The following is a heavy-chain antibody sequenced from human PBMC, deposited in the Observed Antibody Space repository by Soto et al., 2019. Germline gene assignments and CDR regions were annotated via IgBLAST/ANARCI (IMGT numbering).Heavy chain of an antibody. CDR3: ARVLKAGGVGKSSGWFFPVDY. V-gene: IGHV3-30-3*01. Sequence: QVQLVESGGGVVQPGRSLRLSCAASGFTFSAYAMHWVRQAPGKGLEWVAVISYDESNIYYADSVKGRFTISRDNSENTLYLQMHSLSAEDTAMYYCARVLKAGGVGKSSGWFFPVDYWGQGTLVTVSS. CDR2: ISYDESNI. D-gene: IGHD6-19*01. CDR1: GFTFSAYA. J-gene: IGHJ4*02.